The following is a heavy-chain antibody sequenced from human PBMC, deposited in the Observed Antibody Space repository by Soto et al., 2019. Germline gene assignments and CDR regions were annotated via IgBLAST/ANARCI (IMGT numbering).Heavy chain of an antibody. CDR1: GFTFSSYG. CDR2: ISYDGSNK. J-gene: IGHJ5*02. V-gene: IGHV3-30*18. Sequence: PWGSLRLSCASSGFTFSSYGMHWVLQAPGKGLEWVAVISYDGSNKYYAVSVKGRFTISRDNSKNTLYLQMNSLRAEDTAVYYCAKDGPQGSCSGGRFYSDAWCQGPLVTVS. D-gene: IGHD2-15*01. CDR3: AKDGPQGSCSGGRFYSDA.